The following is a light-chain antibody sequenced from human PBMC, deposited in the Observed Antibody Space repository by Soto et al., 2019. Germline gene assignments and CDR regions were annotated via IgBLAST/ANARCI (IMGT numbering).Light chain of an antibody. CDR3: QQLNAYTLT. Sequence: DIQMTQSPSTLSASVGDRVTITCGASQSISSWLAWYQQKKGKAPKLLIYDASSLESGVPSRLSGSGSGTEFTITISSLKNDDFAVYYCQQLNAYTLTFGQGTRLKIK. J-gene: IGKJ5*01. V-gene: IGKV1-5*01. CDR2: DAS. CDR1: QSISSW.